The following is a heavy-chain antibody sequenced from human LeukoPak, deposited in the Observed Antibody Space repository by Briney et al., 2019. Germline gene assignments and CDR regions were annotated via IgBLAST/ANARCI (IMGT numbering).Heavy chain of an antibody. CDR3: ARQYYYDSSGYTEFVY. V-gene: IGHV1-2*02. CDR2: INPNSGGT. CDR1: GYTFTGYY. Sequence: ASVKVSCKASGYTFTGYYMHWVRQAPGQGLEWMGWINPNSGGTNYAQKFQGRVTMTRDTSISTAYMELSRLRSDDTAVYYCARQYYYDSSGYTEFVYWGQGTLVTVSS. J-gene: IGHJ4*02. D-gene: IGHD3-22*01.